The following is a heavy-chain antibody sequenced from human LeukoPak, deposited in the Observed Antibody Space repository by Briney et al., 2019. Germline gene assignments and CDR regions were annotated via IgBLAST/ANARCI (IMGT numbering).Heavy chain of an antibody. CDR1: GYTFTGYY. CDR2: INPNSGGT. J-gene: IGHJ5*02. CDR3: ARDLVSIFGVVRGRCIGGGFDP. Sequence: ASVKVSCKASGYTFTGYYMHWVRQAPGQGLEWMGWINPNSGGTNYAQKFQGRVTMTRDTSISTAYMELSRLRSDDTAVYYCARDLVSIFGVVRGRCIGGGFDPWGQGTLVTVSS. D-gene: IGHD3-3*01. V-gene: IGHV1-2*02.